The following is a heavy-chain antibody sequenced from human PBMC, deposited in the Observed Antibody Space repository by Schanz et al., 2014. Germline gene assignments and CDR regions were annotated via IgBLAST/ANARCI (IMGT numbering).Heavy chain of an antibody. V-gene: IGHV3-21*01. D-gene: IGHD2-2*01. Sequence: EVQLLESGGGLVQPGGSLRLSCAASGFSFSTYWMSWVRQAPGKGLEWVSSISTSGTYMYIADSLKGRFTISRDNSKNTVYLQMNSLRPGDTAVYYCARESSNDIVLVPGAVFDHWGQGILVTVSS. J-gene: IGHJ4*02. CDR3: ARESSNDIVLVPGAVFDH. CDR1: GFSFSTYW. CDR2: ISTSGTYM.